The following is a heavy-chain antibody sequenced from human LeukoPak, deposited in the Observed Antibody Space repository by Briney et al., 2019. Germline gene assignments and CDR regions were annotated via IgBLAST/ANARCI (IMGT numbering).Heavy chain of an antibody. V-gene: IGHV4-4*07. CDR1: GGSISSYY. Sequence: SETLSLTCTVSGGSISSYYWNWIRQPAGKGLEWIGRIYTSGSTNYNPSLKSRVTMSVDTSKNQFSLKLSSVTAADTAVYYCARGAAYDFWSGYYFDYWGQGTLVTVSS. CDR3: ARGAAYDFWSGYYFDY. CDR2: IYTSGST. D-gene: IGHD3-3*01. J-gene: IGHJ4*02.